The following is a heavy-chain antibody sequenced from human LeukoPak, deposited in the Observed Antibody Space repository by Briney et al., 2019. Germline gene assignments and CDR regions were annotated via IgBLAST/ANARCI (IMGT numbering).Heavy chain of an antibody. Sequence: GGSLRLSCAASGFTFSSYSMNWVRQAPGKGLEWVSSISSSSSYIYYADSVKGRFTISRDNAKNSLYLQMNSLRAEDTAVYYCARDPGYNWNFDHWGQGTLVTVSS. J-gene: IGHJ5*02. D-gene: IGHD1-20*01. CDR2: ISSSSSYI. CDR1: GFTFSSYS. V-gene: IGHV3-21*01. CDR3: ARDPGYNWNFDH.